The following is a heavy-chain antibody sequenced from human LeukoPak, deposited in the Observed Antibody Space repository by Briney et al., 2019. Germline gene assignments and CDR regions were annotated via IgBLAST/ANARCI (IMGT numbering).Heavy chain of an antibody. D-gene: IGHD6-13*01. Sequence: ASLKVSCKVSGYTLTELSMHWVRQAPGKGLEWMGGFDPEDGETIYAQKFQGRVTMTEDTSTDTAYMELSSLRSEDTAVYYCATARSSSWWSYFQHWGQGTLVTVSS. V-gene: IGHV1-24*01. CDR1: GYTLTELS. CDR2: FDPEDGET. CDR3: ATARSSSWWSYFQH. J-gene: IGHJ1*01.